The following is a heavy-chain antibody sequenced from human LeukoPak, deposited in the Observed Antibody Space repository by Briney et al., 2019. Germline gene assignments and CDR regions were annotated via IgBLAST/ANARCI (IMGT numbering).Heavy chain of an antibody. CDR1: GYTFTSYY. CDR2: INPSGGST. J-gene: IGHJ5*02. Sequence: ASVTXSCKASGYTFTSYYMHWVRQAPGQGLEWMGIINPSGGSTSYAQKFQGRVTIIRNTSISTAYMELSSLRSEDTAVYYCARARGRGENWFDPWGQGTLVTVSS. CDR3: ARARGRGENWFDP. V-gene: IGHV1-46*01. D-gene: IGHD3-16*01.